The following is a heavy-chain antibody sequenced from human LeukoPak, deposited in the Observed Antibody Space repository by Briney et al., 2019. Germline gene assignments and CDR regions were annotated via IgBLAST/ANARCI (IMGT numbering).Heavy chain of an antibody. CDR3: ARDGRNYTNYNWFDS. D-gene: IGHD3-3*01. CDR1: GFTVSSNY. J-gene: IGHJ5*01. CDR2: VYSDGAGGNT. Sequence: PGGSLRLSCVASGFTVSSNYMNWVRQAPGKGLEWVSVVYSDGAGGNTYYADSVKGRFTIARDNSKHTLYLQMNNLRAEDTALYYCARDGRNYTNYNWFDSWGQGTLVTVSS. V-gene: IGHV3-53*01.